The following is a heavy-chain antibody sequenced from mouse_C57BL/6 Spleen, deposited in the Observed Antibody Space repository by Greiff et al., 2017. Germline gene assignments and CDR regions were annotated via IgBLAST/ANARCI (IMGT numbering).Heavy chain of an antibody. Sequence: EVKVVESGGGLVQPGGSLSLSCAASGFTFTDYYMSWVRQPPGKALEWLGFIRNRANGYTTEYTVSVKGRFTISRDNSKSNLYLQMNALRAEDSAMYYCARDPTECYIDYWGQGTTLTVSS. V-gene: IGHV7-3*01. CDR2: IRNRANGYTT. CDR3: ARDPTECYIDY. CDR1: GFTFTDYY. J-gene: IGHJ2*01.